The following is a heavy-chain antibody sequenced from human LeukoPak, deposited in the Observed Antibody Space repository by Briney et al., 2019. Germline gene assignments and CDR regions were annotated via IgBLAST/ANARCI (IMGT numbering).Heavy chain of an antibody. Sequence: SETLSLTCTVSGGSISSYYWSWIRQPPGKGLEWIGYIYYSGSTNYNPSLKSRVTISVDTSKNQFSLKLSSMTAADTAVYYCARSPENWFDPWGQGTLVTVSS. CDR3: ARSPENWFDP. V-gene: IGHV4-59*08. CDR1: GGSISSYY. CDR2: IYYSGST. J-gene: IGHJ5*02.